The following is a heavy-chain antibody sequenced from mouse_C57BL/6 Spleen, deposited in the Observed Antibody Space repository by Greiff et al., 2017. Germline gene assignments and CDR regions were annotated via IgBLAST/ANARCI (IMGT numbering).Heavy chain of an antibody. Sequence: VQLQQSGAELVRPGASVKLSCTASGFNIKDDYMHWVKQRPEQGLEWIGWIDPENGDTEYASKFQGKATITADTSSNTAYLQLSSLTSEDTAVYYCTTDYDGGNYYFDYWGQGTTLTVSS. D-gene: IGHD2-4*01. V-gene: IGHV14-4*01. CDR3: TTDYDGGNYYFDY. J-gene: IGHJ2*01. CDR1: GFNIKDDY. CDR2: IDPENGDT.